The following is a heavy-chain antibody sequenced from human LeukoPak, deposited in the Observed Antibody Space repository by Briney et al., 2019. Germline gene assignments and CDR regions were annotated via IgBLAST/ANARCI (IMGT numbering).Heavy chain of an antibody. CDR2: IYYSGST. Sequence: SETLSLTCTVSGGSISSYYWSWIRQPLGKGLEWIGYIYYSGSTNYNPSLKSRVTISVDTSKNQFSLKLSSVTAADTAVYYCARSRSGGSCCPFDPWGQGTLVTVSS. CDR3: ARSRSGGSCCPFDP. D-gene: IGHD2-15*01. J-gene: IGHJ5*02. V-gene: IGHV4-59*01. CDR1: GGSISSYY.